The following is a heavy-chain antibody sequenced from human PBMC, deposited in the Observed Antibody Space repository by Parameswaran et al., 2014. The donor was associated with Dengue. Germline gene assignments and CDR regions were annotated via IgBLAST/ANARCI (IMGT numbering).Heavy chain of an antibody. J-gene: IGHJ4*02. Sequence: WIRQPPGKGLEWIGSIYYSGSTYYNPSLKSRVTISVDTSKNQFSLKLSSVTAADTAVYYCARHFRGRDIVVVPAAMPFDYWGQGTLVTVSS. CDR2: IYYSGST. V-gene: IGHV4-39*01. CDR3: ARHFRGRDIVVVPAAMPFDY. D-gene: IGHD2-2*01.